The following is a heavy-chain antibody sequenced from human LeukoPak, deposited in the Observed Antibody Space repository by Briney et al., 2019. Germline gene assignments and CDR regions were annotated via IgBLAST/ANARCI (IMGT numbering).Heavy chain of an antibody. D-gene: IGHD3-22*01. CDR3: AGENPRGSYYYDSSGPGWFDP. V-gene: IGHV4-38-2*02. Sequence: SETLSLTCTVSGGSINNYFWSWIRQPPGKGLEWIGSIYRSGSSYYNPSLRSRLTISIDTSKNQFSLKLSSVTAADTAMYYCAGENPRGSYYYDSSGPGWFDPWGQGTLVTVSS. J-gene: IGHJ5*02. CDR2: IYRSGSS. CDR1: GGSINNYF.